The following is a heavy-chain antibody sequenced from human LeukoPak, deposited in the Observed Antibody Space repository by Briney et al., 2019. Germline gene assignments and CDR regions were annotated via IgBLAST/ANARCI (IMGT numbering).Heavy chain of an antibody. J-gene: IGHJ5*02. CDR1: GGSISSSSYY. D-gene: IGHD6-19*01. V-gene: IGHV4-39*07. Sequence: PSETLSLTCTVSGGSISSSSYYWGWIRQPPGKGLEWIGSIYYSGSTYYNPSLKSRVTISVDTSKNQFSLKLSSVTAADTAVYYCARGAVATPELGEEFWFDPWGQGTLVTVSS. CDR3: ARGAVATPELGEEFWFDP. CDR2: IYYSGST.